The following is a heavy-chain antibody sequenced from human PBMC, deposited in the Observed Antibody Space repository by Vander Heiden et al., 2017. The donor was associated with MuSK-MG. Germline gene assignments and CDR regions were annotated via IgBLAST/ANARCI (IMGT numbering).Heavy chain of an antibody. D-gene: IGHD6-6*01. CDR3: AREGPFSSPTFDY. CDR2: INTNTGNP. Sequence: QVPLVHSGSELKTPGASVQVSCKASGYTFTSYAMNWVRQAPGQGLECMGWINTNTGNPTHAQGCTGRFVFSLDSSVSTAYLQISSLKAEYTAVYYCAREGPFSSPTFDYWGQRTLVTVSS. CDR1: GYTFTSYA. J-gene: IGHJ4*02. V-gene: IGHV7-4-1*02.